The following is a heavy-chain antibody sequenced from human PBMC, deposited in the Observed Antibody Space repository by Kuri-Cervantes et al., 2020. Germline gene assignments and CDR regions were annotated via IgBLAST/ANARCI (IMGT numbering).Heavy chain of an antibody. V-gene: IGHV1-69*13. Sequence: SVKVSCKASGGTFSSYAISWVRQAPGQGLEWMGGIIPIFGTANYAQKFQGRVTITADEFTSTAYMELSSLRSEDTAVYYCARLCGGDCYSMGGYYYYGMDVWGQGTTVTVSS. CDR3: ARLCGGDCYSMGGYYYYGMDV. CDR1: GGTFSSYA. J-gene: IGHJ6*02. D-gene: IGHD2-21*02. CDR2: IIPIFGTA.